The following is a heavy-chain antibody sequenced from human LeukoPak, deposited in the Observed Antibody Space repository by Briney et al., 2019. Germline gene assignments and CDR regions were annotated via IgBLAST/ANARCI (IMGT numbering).Heavy chain of an antibody. J-gene: IGHJ4*02. Sequence: SETLSLTCTVSGGSISSSSYYWGWIRQPPGKGLEWIGSIYYIGSTYYNPSLKSRVTISVDTSKNQFSLKLSSVTAADTAVYYCARGAYGDYFYWGQGTLVTVSS. D-gene: IGHD4-17*01. CDR3: ARGAYGDYFY. V-gene: IGHV4-39*01. CDR2: IYYIGST. CDR1: GGSISSSSYY.